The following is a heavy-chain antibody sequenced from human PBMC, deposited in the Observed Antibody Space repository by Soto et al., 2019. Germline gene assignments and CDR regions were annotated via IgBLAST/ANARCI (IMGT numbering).Heavy chain of an antibody. CDR3: ARVTYGDYVIDY. J-gene: IGHJ4*02. Sequence: PWGFLRLSCAASGFTFRSYLMHWVRQAQGKGLVKVTRINSDGSSTSHADSVKGRFTISRDNAKNTLYLQMNSLRAEDTAVYYCARVTYGDYVIDYWGQGTLVTVSS. CDR1: GFTFRSYL. CDR2: INSDGSST. V-gene: IGHV3-74*01. D-gene: IGHD4-17*01.